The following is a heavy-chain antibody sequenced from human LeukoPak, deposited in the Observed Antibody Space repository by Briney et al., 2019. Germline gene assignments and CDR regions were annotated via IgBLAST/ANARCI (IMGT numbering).Heavy chain of an antibody. V-gene: IGHV4-34*01. D-gene: IGHD1-7*01. CDR3: ARVRGGWNYTWTRNWFDP. Sequence: SETLSLTCAVYGGSFSGYYWSWIRQPPGKGLEWIGEINHSGSTNYNPSLKSRVTISVDTSKNQFSLKLSSVTAADTAVYYCARVRGGWNYTWTRNWFDPWGQGTLVTVSS. CDR1: GGSFSGYY. CDR2: INHSGST. J-gene: IGHJ5*02.